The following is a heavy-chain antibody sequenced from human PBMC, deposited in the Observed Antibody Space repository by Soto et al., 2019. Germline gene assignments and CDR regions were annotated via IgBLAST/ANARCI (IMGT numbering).Heavy chain of an antibody. CDR2: INHSGST. Sequence: QVQLQQWGAGLLKPSETLSLTCAVYGGSFSGYYWSWIRQPPGKGLEWIGEINHSGSTNYNPSLKCRVTISVDTSKNQFSLKLSSVTAADTAVYYCARGDCTNGVCYRFDYWGQGTLVTVSS. CDR3: ARGDCTNGVCYRFDY. CDR1: GGSFSGYY. D-gene: IGHD2-8*01. V-gene: IGHV4-34*01. J-gene: IGHJ4*02.